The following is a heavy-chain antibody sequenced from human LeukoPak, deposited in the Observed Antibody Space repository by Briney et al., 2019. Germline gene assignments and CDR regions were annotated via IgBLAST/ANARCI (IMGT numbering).Heavy chain of an antibody. V-gene: IGHV3-23*01. CDR3: ASLVAVAGDY. J-gene: IGHJ4*02. CDR2: VSSTGGTT. CDR1: GFTFSTYG. D-gene: IGHD6-19*01. Sequence: AGGSLRLSCAASGFTFSTYGMSWVRQAPGKGLEWVSAVSSTGGTTYYADSVKGRFTISRDNSKNTLFLQINSLRAEDTAVYYCASLVAVAGDYWGQGTLVTVSS.